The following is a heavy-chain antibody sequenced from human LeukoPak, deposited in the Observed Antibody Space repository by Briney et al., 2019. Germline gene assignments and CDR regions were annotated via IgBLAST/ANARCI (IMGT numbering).Heavy chain of an antibody. D-gene: IGHD3-10*02. Sequence: PGGSLRLSCAASGFTFSSYSMNWVRQAPGKGLEWVSSISSGSNSLYYADSVKGRFTISRDNAKNSLYLQINSLRAEDTAVYYCAELGITMIGGVWGKGTTVTISS. CDR1: GFTFSSYS. CDR3: AELGITMIGGV. J-gene: IGHJ6*04. V-gene: IGHV3-21*01. CDR2: ISSGSNSL.